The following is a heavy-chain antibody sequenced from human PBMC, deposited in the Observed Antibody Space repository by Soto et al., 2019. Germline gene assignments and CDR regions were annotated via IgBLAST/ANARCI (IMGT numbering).Heavy chain of an antibody. CDR1: GFTFSSYA. CDR3: AKDLGSGRTNYYYYMDV. V-gene: IGHV3-23*01. J-gene: IGHJ6*03. CDR2: ISGSGGST. Sequence: GGSLSLSCAASGFTFSSYAMSWVRQAPGKGLERVSAISGSGGSTYYADSVKGRFTISRDNSKNTLYLQMNSLRAEDTAVYYCAKDLGSGRTNYYYYMDVWGKGTTVTVSS. D-gene: IGHD6-19*01.